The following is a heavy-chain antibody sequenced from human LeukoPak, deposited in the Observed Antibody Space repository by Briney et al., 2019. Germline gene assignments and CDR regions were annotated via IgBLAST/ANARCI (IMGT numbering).Heavy chain of an antibody. CDR2: INPNSGGT. CDR3: AREMTTGVHFDY. D-gene: IGHD4-11*01. V-gene: IGHV1-2*02. Sequence: ASVKVSCKASGYTFTGYYMHWVRQAPGQGLEWMEWINPNSGGTNYAQKFQGRVTMTRDTSISTAYMELSRLRSDDTAVYYCAREMTTGVHFDYWGQGTLVTVSS. CDR1: GYTFTGYY. J-gene: IGHJ4*02.